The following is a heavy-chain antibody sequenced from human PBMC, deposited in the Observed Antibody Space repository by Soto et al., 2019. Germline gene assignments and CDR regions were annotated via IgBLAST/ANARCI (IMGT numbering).Heavy chain of an antibody. CDR3: TRSYCSGNSCYSNDAFDI. Sequence: GASVKVSCKASGYTFTGHYMHWVRQAPGQGLEWMGWINPNSGGTNYAQKFQGWVTMTRDTSISTAYMELSRLRSDDTAVYYCTRSYCSGNSCYSNDAFDIWGQGKMVTVSS. CDR2: INPNSGGT. V-gene: IGHV1-2*04. CDR1: GYTFTGHY. D-gene: IGHD2-15*01. J-gene: IGHJ3*02.